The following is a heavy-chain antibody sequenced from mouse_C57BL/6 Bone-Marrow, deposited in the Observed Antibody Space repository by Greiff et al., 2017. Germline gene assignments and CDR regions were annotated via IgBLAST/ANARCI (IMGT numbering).Heavy chain of an antibody. D-gene: IGHD2-13*01. J-gene: IGHJ1*03. CDR2: INPSSGYT. Sequence: VQLQQSGAELAKPGASVKLSCKASGYTFTSYWMHWVKQRPGQGLEWIGYINPSSGYTKYNQKFKDKATLTADKSSSTASVQLSSLTYEDAAVYYCIYSGAYDWHFDVWGTGTTVTVSS. CDR1: GYTFTSYW. CDR3: IYSGAYDWHFDV. V-gene: IGHV1-7*01.